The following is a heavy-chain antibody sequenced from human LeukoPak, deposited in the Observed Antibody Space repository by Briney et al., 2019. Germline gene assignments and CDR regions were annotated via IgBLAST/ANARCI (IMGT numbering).Heavy chain of an antibody. CDR3: ATRMVRGVIIPGGDYYYGMDV. CDR2: IIPIFGTA. V-gene: IGHV1-69*13. Sequence: SVKVSCKASGGTFSSYAISWVRQAPGQGLEWMGGIIPIFGTANYAQKFQGRVTITADESTSTAYMKLSSLRSEDTAVYYCATRMVRGVIIPGGDYYYGMDVWGKGTTVTVSS. J-gene: IGHJ6*04. CDR1: GGTFSSYA. D-gene: IGHD3-10*01.